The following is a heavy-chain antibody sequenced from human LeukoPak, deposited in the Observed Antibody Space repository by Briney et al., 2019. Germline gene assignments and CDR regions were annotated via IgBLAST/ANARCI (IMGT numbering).Heavy chain of an antibody. CDR2: IYYSGST. D-gene: IGHD3-3*01. CDR1: GGSISSSSYY. CDR3: ARHDLGGLDP. Sequence: SETLSLTCTVSGGSISSSSYYWGWIRQPPGKGLEWIGIIYYSGSTYYNPSLKSRVTISVETSKNQFSLKLSSVTAADTAVYYCARHDLGGLDPWGQGTLVTVSS. V-gene: IGHV4-39*01. J-gene: IGHJ5*02.